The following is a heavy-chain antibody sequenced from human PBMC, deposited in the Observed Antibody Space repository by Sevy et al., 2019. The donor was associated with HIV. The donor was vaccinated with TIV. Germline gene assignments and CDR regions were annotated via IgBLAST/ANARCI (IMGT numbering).Heavy chain of an antibody. J-gene: IGHJ3*02. CDR2: ISGSGGST. Sequence: GGSLRLSCAASGFTFSSYAMSWVRQAPGKGLEWVSAISGSGGSTYYADSVKGRFTISRDNSKNTLYLQMNSLRAEDTAVYYGAKGYYYGSGSYSFDAFDIWGQGTMVTVSS. CDR3: AKGYYYGSGSYSFDAFDI. V-gene: IGHV3-23*01. D-gene: IGHD3-10*01. CDR1: GFTFSSYA.